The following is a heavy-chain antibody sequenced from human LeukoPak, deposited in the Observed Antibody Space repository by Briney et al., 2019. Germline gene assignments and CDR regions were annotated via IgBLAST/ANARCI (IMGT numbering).Heavy chain of an antibody. Sequence: ASVKVSCKASGYTFTGYYMHWVQQAPGQGLEWMGWINPNSGGTNYAQKFQGRVTMTRDTSISTAYMELSRLRSDDTAVYYCARDVEAAAGTKLDYWGQGTLVTVSS. CDR2: INPNSGGT. CDR1: GYTFTGYY. D-gene: IGHD6-13*01. CDR3: ARDVEAAAGTKLDY. V-gene: IGHV1-2*02. J-gene: IGHJ4*02.